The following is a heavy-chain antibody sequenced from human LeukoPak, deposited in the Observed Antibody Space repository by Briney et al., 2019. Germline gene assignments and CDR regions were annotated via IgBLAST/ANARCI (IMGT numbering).Heavy chain of an antibody. CDR1: GYTLTELS. D-gene: IGHD2-2*01. CDR3: ATGPPSQYCSSTSCYYNYFDY. Sequence: ASVTVSCKVSGYTLTELSMHWVRQAPGKGLEWMGGFDPEDGETTYAQKFQGRVTMTEDTSTDTAYMELSSLRSEDTAVYYCATGPPSQYCSSTSCYYNYFDYWGQGTLVTVSS. V-gene: IGHV1-24*01. CDR2: FDPEDGET. J-gene: IGHJ4*02.